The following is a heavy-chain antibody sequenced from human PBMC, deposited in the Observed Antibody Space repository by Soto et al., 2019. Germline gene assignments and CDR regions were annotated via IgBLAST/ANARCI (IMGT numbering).Heavy chain of an antibody. V-gene: IGHV3-9*01. D-gene: IGHD2-2*01. Sequence: EVHLVESGGGLVQPGRSLRLSCAASAFSFEDYAMHWVRQGPGKGLEWVAGISWNSGDIGYADSVRGRFTISRDNAKNSLSLQMNSLRPEDTALYYCAKDRGHSCLGWYFDLWGRGTLVTVSS. CDR2: ISWNSGDI. J-gene: IGHJ2*01. CDR3: AKDRGHSCLGWYFDL. CDR1: AFSFEDYA.